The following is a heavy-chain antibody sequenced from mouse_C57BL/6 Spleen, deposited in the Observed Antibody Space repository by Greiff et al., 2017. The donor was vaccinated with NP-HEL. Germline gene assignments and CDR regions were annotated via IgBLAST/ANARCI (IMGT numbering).Heavy chain of an antibody. J-gene: IGHJ4*01. CDR1: GYSITSGYY. Sequence: EVQLVESGPGLVKPSQSLSLTCSVTGYSITSGYYWNWIRQFPGNKLEWMGYISYDGSNNYNPSLKNRISITRDTSKNQFFLKLNSVTTEDTATYYCAREDYVDYYAMDYWGQGTSVTVSS. V-gene: IGHV3-6*01. CDR3: AREDYVDYYAMDY. D-gene: IGHD1-1*01. CDR2: ISYDGSN.